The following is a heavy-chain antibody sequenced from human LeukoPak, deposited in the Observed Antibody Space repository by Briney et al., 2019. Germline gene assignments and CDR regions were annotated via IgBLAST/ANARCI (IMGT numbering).Heavy chain of an antibody. Sequence: GGSLRLSCAASGFTFSSYAMHWVRQAPGKGLEWVAVISYDGSNKYYADSVKGRFTISRDNSKNTLYLQMNSLRAEDTVVYYCARGEGYASFDYWGQGTLVTVSS. CDR1: GFTFSSYA. CDR2: ISYDGSNK. J-gene: IGHJ4*02. V-gene: IGHV3-30*04. D-gene: IGHD5-12*01. CDR3: ARGEGYASFDY.